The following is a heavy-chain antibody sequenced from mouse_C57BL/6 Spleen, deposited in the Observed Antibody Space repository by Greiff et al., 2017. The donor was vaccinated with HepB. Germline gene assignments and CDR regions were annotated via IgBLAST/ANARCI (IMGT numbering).Heavy chain of an antibody. CDR2: IDPSDSET. CDR3: ARAGLGLPKDY. V-gene: IGHV1-52*01. Sequence: QVQLQQPGAELVRPGSSVKLSCKASGYSFTSYWMHWVKQRPIQGLEWIGNIDPSDSETHYNQKFKDKATLTVDKSSSTAYMQLSSLTSEDSAVYYCARAGLGLPKDYWGQGTSVTVSS. CDR1: GYSFTSYW. D-gene: IGHD2-2*01. J-gene: IGHJ4*01.